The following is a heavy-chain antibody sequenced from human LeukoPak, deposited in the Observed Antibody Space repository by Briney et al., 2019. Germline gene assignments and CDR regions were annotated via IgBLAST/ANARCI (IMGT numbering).Heavy chain of an antibody. J-gene: IGHJ4*02. D-gene: IGHD5-12*01. Sequence: SETLSLTCAVYGGSISGYYWSWIRQPPGKGLEWIGEINHSGSTNYNPSLKSRVTISVDTSKNQFSLKLSSVTAADTAVYYCARGDIVATMIDYWGQGTLVTVSS. CDR2: INHSGST. V-gene: IGHV4-34*01. CDR3: ARGDIVATMIDY. CDR1: GGSISGYY.